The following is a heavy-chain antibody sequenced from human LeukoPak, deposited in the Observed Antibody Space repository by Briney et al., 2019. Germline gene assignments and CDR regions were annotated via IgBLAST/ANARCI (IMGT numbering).Heavy chain of an antibody. CDR2: INPNSGGT. J-gene: IGHJ4*02. CDR3: ARDAIVRDYSNSDY. V-gene: IGHV1-2*02. D-gene: IGHD4-11*01. Sequence: GASVKVSCKASGYTFTGYYIHWVRQAPGQGLEWMGWINPNSGGTNYAQKFQGRVTMTRDTSISTAYMELSRLTSDDTAVHYCARDAIVRDYSNSDYWGQGTLVTVSS. CDR1: GYTFTGYY.